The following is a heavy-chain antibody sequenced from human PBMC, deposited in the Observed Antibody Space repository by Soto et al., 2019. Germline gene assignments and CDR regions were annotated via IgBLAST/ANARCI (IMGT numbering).Heavy chain of an antibody. D-gene: IGHD3-3*01. CDR3: VHSKYTDFWSGYYSFYFDY. J-gene: IGHJ4*02. Sequence: QITLKESGPTQVKPTQTLTLTCTFSGFSLSTSGEGVGWIRQPPGKALEWLALIYWNADKPYSPSLKNRLTVTKDASKNQVVLTMTNMDPVDTATYYCVHSKYTDFWSGYYSFYFDYWGQGTLVTVSS. CDR2: IYWNADK. CDR1: GFSLSTSGEG. V-gene: IGHV2-5*01.